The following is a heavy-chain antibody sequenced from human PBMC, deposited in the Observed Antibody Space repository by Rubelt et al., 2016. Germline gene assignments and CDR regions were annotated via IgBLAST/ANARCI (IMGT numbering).Heavy chain of an antibody. CDR2: IYYSGST. Sequence: QLQLQESGPGLVKPSETLSLTCTVSGGSISSSSYYWGWIRQPPGKGLEWIGSIYYSGSTYYNPSPKSRVTISVDTSKNQFSLKLSSVTAADTAVYYCARVVPAAIRSWFDPWGQGTLVTVSS. V-gene: IGHV4-39*01. D-gene: IGHD2-2*01. CDR1: GGSISSSSYY. CDR3: ARVVPAAIRSWFDP. J-gene: IGHJ5*02.